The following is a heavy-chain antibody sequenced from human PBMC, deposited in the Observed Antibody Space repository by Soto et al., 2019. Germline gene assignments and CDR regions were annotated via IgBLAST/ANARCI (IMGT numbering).Heavy chain of an antibody. D-gene: IGHD3-3*01. CDR1: GGSISSYY. J-gene: IGHJ5*02. CDR2: IYYSGST. CDR3: ASTRTYYDFWSGYYTNNWFDP. Sequence: PSETLSLTCTVSGGSISSYYWSWIRQPPGKGLEWIGYIYYSGSTNYNPSLKSRVTISVDTSKNQFSLKLSSVTAADTAVYYCASTRTYYDFWSGYYTNNWFDPWGQGTLVTVSS. V-gene: IGHV4-59*01.